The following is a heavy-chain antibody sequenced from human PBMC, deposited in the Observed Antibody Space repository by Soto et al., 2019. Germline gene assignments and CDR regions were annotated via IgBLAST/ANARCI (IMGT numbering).Heavy chain of an antibody. V-gene: IGHV3-9*01. D-gene: IGHD3-16*01. J-gene: IGHJ2*01. Sequence: VQLVESGGGLVQPGRSLRLSCTASGFIFDNHAMHWVRQAPGKGLEWVAGVTWNSVATGYADSVKGRFTISRDNAKNSLYLQMNSLSAEDTAVYFCFKEGGMKYFDFWGRGTVVTVSS. CDR2: VTWNSVAT. CDR1: GFIFDNHA. CDR3: FKEGGMKYFDF.